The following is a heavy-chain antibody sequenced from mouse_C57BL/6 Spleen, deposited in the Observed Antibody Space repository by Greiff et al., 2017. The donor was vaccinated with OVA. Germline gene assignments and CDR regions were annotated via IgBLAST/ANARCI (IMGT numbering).Heavy chain of an antibody. CDR1: GFTFSDYG. CDR3: ERGGTTGFDY. CDR2: ISSGSSTI. Sequence: EVMLVESGGGLVKPGGSLKLSCAASGFTFSDYGMHWVRQAPEKGLEWVAYISSGSSTIYYADTVKGRFTISRDNAKNTLFLQMTSLRSEDTAMYYCERGGTTGFDYWGQGTTLTVSS. J-gene: IGHJ2*01. V-gene: IGHV5-17*01. D-gene: IGHD2-12*01.